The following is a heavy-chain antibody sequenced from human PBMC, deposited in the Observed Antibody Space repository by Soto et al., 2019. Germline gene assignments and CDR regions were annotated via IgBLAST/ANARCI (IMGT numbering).Heavy chain of an antibody. Sequence: QVQLQESGPGLVKPSETLSLTCTVSGGSISSYYWSWIRQPPGKGLEWIGYIYYSGSTNYNPSLKSRVTISVDTSKNQFSLKLSSVTAADTAVYYCARDRELLGYFDYWGQGTLVTVSS. D-gene: IGHD1-26*01. CDR1: GGSISSYY. CDR2: IYYSGST. V-gene: IGHV4-59*01. CDR3: ARDRELLGYFDY. J-gene: IGHJ4*02.